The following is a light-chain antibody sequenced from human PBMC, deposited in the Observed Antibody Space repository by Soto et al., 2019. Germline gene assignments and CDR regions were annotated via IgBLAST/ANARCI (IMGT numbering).Light chain of an antibody. J-gene: IGKJ5*01. CDR2: GAA. Sequence: EIVMTQSPATLSVSPGERATLSCRASQSVSSSLAWYQQKPGQAPRLLIYGAATRATGFPGRFSGSGSGTEFTLSISSLQSEDFAVYYCQQYNNWPHTFGQGTRLEIK. V-gene: IGKV3-15*01. CDR1: QSVSSS. CDR3: QQYNNWPHT.